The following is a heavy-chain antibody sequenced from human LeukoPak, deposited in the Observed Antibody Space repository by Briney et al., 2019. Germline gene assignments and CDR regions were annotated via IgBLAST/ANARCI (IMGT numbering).Heavy chain of an antibody. CDR2: ITPSGGT. D-gene: IGHD5-24*01. J-gene: IGHJ4*02. Sequence: RASVKVSCKTSGYTFTGYYMHWVRQAPGQGLEWMGWITPSGGTNYPQKFQGRVAITWDTSITTAYMDLSRLTSDDTAVYYCARDRYGDGFAHLDYWGQGALVTVSS. CDR1: GYTFTGYY. V-gene: IGHV1-2*02. CDR3: ARDRYGDGFAHLDY.